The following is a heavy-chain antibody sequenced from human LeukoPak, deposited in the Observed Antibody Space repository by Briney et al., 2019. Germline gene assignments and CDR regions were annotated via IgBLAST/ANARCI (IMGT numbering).Heavy chain of an antibody. V-gene: IGHV3-23*01. CDR3: AKGRGGSSNWGSDY. CDR1: GFTFSSFS. Sequence: PGGSLRLSCAASGFTFSSFSMTWVRQAPGKGLEWVSSIIVSGATYYADSVKGRFTISRDSFRGMLFLQMDSLRVEDTAVYFCAKGRGGSSNWGSDYWGQGTQVTVSS. CDR2: IIVSGAT. J-gene: IGHJ4*02. D-gene: IGHD7-27*01.